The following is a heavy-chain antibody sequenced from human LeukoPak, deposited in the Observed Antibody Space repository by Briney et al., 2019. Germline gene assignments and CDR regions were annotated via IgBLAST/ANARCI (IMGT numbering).Heavy chain of an antibody. D-gene: IGHD5-24*01. CDR2: IYYSGST. V-gene: IGHV4-61*08. J-gene: IGHJ3*02. CDR3: ARLGTLWMATINIYAFDI. Sequence: PSETLSLTCTVSGVSISSGGYYWSWIRQPPGKGLEWIGYIYYSGSTNYNPSLKSRVTISVDTSKNQFSLKLSSVTAADTAVYYCARLGTLWMATINIYAFDIWGQGTMVTVSS. CDR1: GVSISSGGYY.